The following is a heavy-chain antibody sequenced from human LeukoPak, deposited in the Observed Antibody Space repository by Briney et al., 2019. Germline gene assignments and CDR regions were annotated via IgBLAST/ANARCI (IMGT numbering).Heavy chain of an antibody. CDR1: GFSLSTSGMC. Sequence: SGPTLVKPTQTLTLTCTFSGFSLSTSGMCVSWVRQPPGKALEWLARIDWDDDKYYSTSLETRLTISKDTSKNQVVLTMINMDPVDTATYYCATFGTRTQYFDYWGQGTLVTVSS. V-gene: IGHV2-70*11. CDR2: IDWDDDK. D-gene: IGHD3-16*01. J-gene: IGHJ4*02. CDR3: ATFGTRTQYFDY.